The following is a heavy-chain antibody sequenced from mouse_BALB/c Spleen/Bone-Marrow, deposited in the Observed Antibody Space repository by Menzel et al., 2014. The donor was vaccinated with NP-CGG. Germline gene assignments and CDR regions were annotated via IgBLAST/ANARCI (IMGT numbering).Heavy chain of an antibody. CDR1: GYAFSSYW. V-gene: IGHV1-80*01. D-gene: IGHD3-3*01. J-gene: IGHJ2*01. CDR3: ARRGPGFDY. CDR2: IYPGDGDT. Sequence: VQLVESGAELVRPWSSMKISCKASGYAFSSYWMNWVKQRPGQGLEWIGQIYPGDGDTNYNGKFKGKATLTADKSSSTAYMQLSSLTSEDSAVYFCARRGPGFDYWGQGTTLTVSS.